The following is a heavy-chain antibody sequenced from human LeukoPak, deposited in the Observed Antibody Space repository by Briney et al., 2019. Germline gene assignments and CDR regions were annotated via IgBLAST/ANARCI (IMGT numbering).Heavy chain of an antibody. CDR2: INWNGGST. D-gene: IGHD3-3*01. CDR1: GFTFSSHS. V-gene: IGHV3-20*04. CDR3: ARAHDFWSGIDY. Sequence: GGSLTLSCAASGFTFSSHSMNWVRQAPGKGLEWVSGINWNGGSTGYADSVKGRFTISRDNAKNSLYLQMNSLRAEDTALYYCARAHDFWSGIDYWGQGTLVTVSS. J-gene: IGHJ4*02.